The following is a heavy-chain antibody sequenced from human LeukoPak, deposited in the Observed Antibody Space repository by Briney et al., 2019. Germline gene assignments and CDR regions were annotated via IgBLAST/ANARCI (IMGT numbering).Heavy chain of an antibody. J-gene: IGHJ3*02. CDR2: IYYSGST. CDR3: ARDLGGSNDAFDI. V-gene: IGHV4-59*01. CDR1: GGSISSYY. Sequence: SETLSLTCTVSGGSISSYYWSWIRQPPGKGLEWIGYIYYSGSTNYNPSLKSRVIISVDTSKNQFSLKLSSVTAADTAVYYCARDLGGSNDAFDIWGQGTMVTVSS.